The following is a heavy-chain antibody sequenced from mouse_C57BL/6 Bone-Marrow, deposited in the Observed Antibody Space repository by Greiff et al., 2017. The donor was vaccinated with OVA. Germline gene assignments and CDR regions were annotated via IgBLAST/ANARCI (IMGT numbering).Heavy chain of an antibody. D-gene: IGHD2-3*01. V-gene: IGHV1-54*01. CDR3: ARGGGYYLYYFDY. J-gene: IGHJ2*01. CDR1: GYAFTNYL. Sequence: VQLQQSGAELVRPGTSVKVSCKASGYAFTNYLIEWVKQRPGQGLEWIGVINPGSGGTNYNEKFKGKATLTADKSSSTAYMQLSSLTSEDSAVYFCARGGGYYLYYFDYWGQGTTLTVSS. CDR2: INPGSGGT.